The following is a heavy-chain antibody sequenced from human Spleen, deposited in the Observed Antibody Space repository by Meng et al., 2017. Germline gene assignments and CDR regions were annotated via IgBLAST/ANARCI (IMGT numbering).Heavy chain of an antibody. J-gene: IGHJ4*02. CDR3: ARGTPGRRYADY. CDR1: GYAFTKFG. D-gene: IGHD3-10*01. Sequence: QVQLVQSGAEVKKPGASVKVSCKASGYAFTKFGISWVRQAPGQGLEWMGWIDPYNANTKYPQKFQGRVTMTTETSTNIVYMELRSLRSDDTAVYYCARGTPGRRYADYWGQGTLVTVSS. V-gene: IGHV1-18*01. CDR2: IDPYNANT.